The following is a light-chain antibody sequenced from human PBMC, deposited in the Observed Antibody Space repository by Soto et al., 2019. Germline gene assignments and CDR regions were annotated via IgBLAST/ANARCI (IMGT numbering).Light chain of an antibody. CDR3: QQYGSSAWT. CDR1: QSVNSTY. J-gene: IGKJ1*01. V-gene: IGKV3-20*01. Sequence: ELVLTQSPGTLSLSPGERATLSCRASQSVNSTYLAWYQQKPGQAPRLLIYGASSRATGIPDRFSGSGSGTDFTLTISRLEPEDFAVYYCQQYGSSAWTFGQGTKVEIK. CDR2: GAS.